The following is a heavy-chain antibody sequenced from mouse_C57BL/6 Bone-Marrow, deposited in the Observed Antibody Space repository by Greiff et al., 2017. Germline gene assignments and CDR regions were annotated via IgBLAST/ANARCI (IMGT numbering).Heavy chain of an antibody. J-gene: IGHJ1*03. CDR3: TAYYGNDDWYFDV. CDR1: GYTFTSYW. Sequence: VQLQQSGAELVKPGASVKLSCKASGYTFTSYWMQWVKQRPGQGLEWIGEIDPSDSYTNYNQKFKGKATLTVDTSSSTAYMQLSSLTSEDSAVYYCTAYYGNDDWYFDVWGTGTTVTVSS. V-gene: IGHV1-50*01. D-gene: IGHD2-9*01. CDR2: IDPSDSYT.